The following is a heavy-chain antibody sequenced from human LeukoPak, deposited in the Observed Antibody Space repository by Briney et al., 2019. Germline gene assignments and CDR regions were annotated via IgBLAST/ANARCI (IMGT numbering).Heavy chain of an antibody. D-gene: IGHD3-22*01. CDR1: GGSISSSNYY. CDR2: IYYSGST. CDR3: ARHWTDSSGYYPFDY. Sequence: SETLSLTCTVSGGSISSSNYYWGWIRQPPGKGLEWIGSIYYSGSTYYNPPLKSRVTISVDTSKNQFSLKLSSVTAANTAVFYCARHWTDSSGYYPFDYWGQGTLVTVSS. V-gene: IGHV4-39*01. J-gene: IGHJ4*02.